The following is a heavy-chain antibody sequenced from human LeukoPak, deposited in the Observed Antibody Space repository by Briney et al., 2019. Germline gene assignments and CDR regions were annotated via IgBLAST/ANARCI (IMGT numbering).Heavy chain of an antibody. D-gene: IGHD6-19*01. Sequence: GGSERLSCAASGFTFSDYYMSWIRQAPGKGLEWISYISSSSSYTDYADSVKSRFTISRDNAKKSLYLQMNSLRAEDTAVYYCARDGYISGGGSIDYWGQGTLVTVSS. V-gene: IGHV3-11*05. CDR1: GFTFSDYY. CDR2: ISSSSSYT. J-gene: IGHJ4*02. CDR3: ARDGYISGGGSIDY.